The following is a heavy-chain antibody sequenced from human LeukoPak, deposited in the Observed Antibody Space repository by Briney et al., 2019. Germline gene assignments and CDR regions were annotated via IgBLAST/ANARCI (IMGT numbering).Heavy chain of an antibody. CDR2: INPNSGGT. V-gene: IGHV1-2*02. D-gene: IGHD6-6*01. J-gene: IGHJ4*02. CDR1: GYTFTGYY. Sequence: GASVKVSCKASGYTFTGYYMHWVRQAPGQGLEWMGWINPNSGGTNYAQKFQGRVTMTRDTSISTAYMELSRLRSDDTAVYYCASDSREYSSPSSFDYWGQGTLVTVSS. CDR3: ASDSREYSSPSSFDY.